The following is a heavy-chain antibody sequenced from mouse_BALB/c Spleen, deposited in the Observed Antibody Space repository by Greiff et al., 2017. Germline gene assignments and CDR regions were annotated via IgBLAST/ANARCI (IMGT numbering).Heavy chain of an antibody. D-gene: IGHD2-14*01. CDR2: IYPGDGST. Sequence: VQLQQSGPELVKPGASVKMSCKASGYTFTSYYIHWVKQRPGQGLEWIGWIYPGDGSTKYNEKFKGKTTLTADKSSSTAYMLLSSLTSEDSAIYFGARGGAYYRYGGAMDYWGQGTSVTVSS. V-gene: IGHV1S56*01. J-gene: IGHJ4*01. CDR1: GYTFTSYY. CDR3: ARGGAYYRYGGAMDY.